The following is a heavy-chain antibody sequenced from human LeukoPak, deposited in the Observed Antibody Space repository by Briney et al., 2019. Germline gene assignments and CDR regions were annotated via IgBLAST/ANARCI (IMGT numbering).Heavy chain of an antibody. J-gene: IGHJ5*02. Sequence: SETLSLTCTVSGGSISSYYWSWLRQPPGKGLEWIGYIYYSGSTNYNPSLKSRVTISVDTSKNQFSLKLSSVTAADTAVYYCARDISGSYYGYWFDPWGQGTLVTVSS. V-gene: IGHV4-59*01. CDR1: GGSISSYY. CDR2: IYYSGST. D-gene: IGHD1-26*01. CDR3: ARDISGSYYGYWFDP.